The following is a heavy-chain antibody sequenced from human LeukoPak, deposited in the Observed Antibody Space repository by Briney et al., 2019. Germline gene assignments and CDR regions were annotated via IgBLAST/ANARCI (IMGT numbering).Heavy chain of an antibody. V-gene: IGHV4-34*01. CDR1: GGSFSGYY. CDR3: ATSMIVVVHAFDI. Sequence: SETLSLTCAVYGGSFSGYYWSWIRQPPGKGLEWIGEINHSGSTNYNPSLKSRVTISVDTSKNQFSLKLSSVTAADTAVYYCATSMIVVVHAFDIWGQGTMVTVSS. J-gene: IGHJ3*02. D-gene: IGHD3-22*01. CDR2: INHSGST.